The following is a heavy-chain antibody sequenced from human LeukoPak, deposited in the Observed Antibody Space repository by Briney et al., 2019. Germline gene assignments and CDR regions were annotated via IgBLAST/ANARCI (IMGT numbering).Heavy chain of an antibody. J-gene: IGHJ5*02. D-gene: IGHD3-3*01. CDR3: ARDARIAVFGVFNFRCDP. CDR1: EYSFTGHY. V-gene: IGHV1-2*02. Sequence: GASVKVSCKASEYSFTGHYIHWVRQAPGQGLEWMGWINPNSGDTNYAQIFQGRVTMTRDTSTSTAYMELTRLRSDDTAMYYCARDARIAVFGVFNFRCDPWGQGTLVTVSS. CDR2: INPNSGDT.